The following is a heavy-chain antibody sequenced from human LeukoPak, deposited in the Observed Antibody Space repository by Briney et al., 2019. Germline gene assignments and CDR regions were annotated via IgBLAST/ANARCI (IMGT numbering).Heavy chain of an antibody. V-gene: IGHV4-59*01. CDR1: GGSISSYY. J-gene: IGHJ4*02. CDR3: ARDYYGSGPDY. Sequence: PSETLSLTCTVPGGSISSYYWSWIRQPPGKGLEWIGYIYYSGSTNYNPSLKSRVTISVDTSKNQFSLKLSSVTAADTAVYYCARDYYGSGPDYWGQGTLVTVSS. D-gene: IGHD3-10*01. CDR2: IYYSGST.